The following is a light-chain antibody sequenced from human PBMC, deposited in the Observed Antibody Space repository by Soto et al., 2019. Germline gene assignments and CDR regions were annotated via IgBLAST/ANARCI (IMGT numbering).Light chain of an antibody. J-gene: IGLJ1*01. CDR2: TTN. CDR3: GAWDESLNGYV. CDR1: FSNIGSNT. V-gene: IGLV1-44*01. Sequence: QSVLTQPPSASGTPGRRVTISCSGTFSNIGSNTVNWYQQLPGTAPKLLIFTTNQRPSGVPDRFSGSKSGTSASLAISGLQSGDEADYYCGAWDESLNGYVFGTGTKLTVL.